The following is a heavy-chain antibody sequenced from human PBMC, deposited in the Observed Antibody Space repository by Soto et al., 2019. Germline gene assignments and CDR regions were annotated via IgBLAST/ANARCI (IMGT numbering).Heavy chain of an antibody. J-gene: IGHJ4*02. V-gene: IGHV4-4*02. CDR2: IYHSGST. Sequence: SETLSLTYAVSGGSIRSSNWWSWVRQPPGKGLEWIGEIYHSGSTNYNPSLKSRVTISVDKSKNQFSLKLSSVTAENSVYLEMESLRDEDTALYYCARDVDADFRTDFDYWGRGTLVTVSS. D-gene: IGHD3-10*01. CDR1: GGSIRSSNW. CDR3: ESLRDEDTALYYCARDVDADFRTDFDY.